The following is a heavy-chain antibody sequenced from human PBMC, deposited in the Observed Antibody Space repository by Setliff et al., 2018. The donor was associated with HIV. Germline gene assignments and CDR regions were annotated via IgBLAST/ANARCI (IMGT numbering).Heavy chain of an antibody. CDR2: IRYDGSNK. Sequence: GGSLRLSCAASGFTFSSYGMHWVRQAPGKGLEWVAFIRYDGSNKYYADSVKGRFTISRDNSKNTLYLQMNSLRAEDTAVYYCAREYSSSWTSYYYYGMDVWGQGTTVTVSS. CDR1: GFTFSSYG. J-gene: IGHJ6*02. D-gene: IGHD6-13*01. V-gene: IGHV3-30*02. CDR3: AREYSSSWTSYYYYGMDV.